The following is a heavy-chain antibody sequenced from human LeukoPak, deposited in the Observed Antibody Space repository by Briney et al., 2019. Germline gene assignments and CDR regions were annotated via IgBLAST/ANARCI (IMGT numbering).Heavy chain of an antibody. Sequence: GASVKVSCKASGSTFTSYYIHWVRQAPGQGLEWMGIINPSGGSTTYAQKFQGRVTITRDTPTSTVYMVLSSLRSEDTAVYYCARDRYSISSLYDFWGQGTLVTVSS. CDR2: INPSGGST. CDR1: GSTFTSYY. D-gene: IGHD6-6*01. J-gene: IGHJ4*02. CDR3: ARDRYSISSLYDF. V-gene: IGHV1-46*01.